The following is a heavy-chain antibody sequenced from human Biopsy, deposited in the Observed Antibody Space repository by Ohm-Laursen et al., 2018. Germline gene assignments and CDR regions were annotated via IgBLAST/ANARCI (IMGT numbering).Heavy chain of an antibody. CDR3: AKHGSGWTGDDAFHI. CDR1: GDSIRNYY. Sequence: SETLSLTCTVSGDSIRNYYWSWIRQAAGKGPEWIGRIYPGGGTIYNPSLKSRVTMSVDTSKNHFSLNLNSVTAADTAVYYCAKHGSGWTGDDAFHIWGQGTMVTVSS. CDR2: IYPGGGT. J-gene: IGHJ3*02. D-gene: IGHD6-19*01. V-gene: IGHV4-4*07.